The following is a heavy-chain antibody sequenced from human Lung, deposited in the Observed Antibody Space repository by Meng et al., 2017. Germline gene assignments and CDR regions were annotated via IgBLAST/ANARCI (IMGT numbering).Heavy chain of an antibody. Sequence: QVQLEASGPGMVQPSQTRSLTCTVSGGSISRGGYYWSWIRQHPGKGLEWIGYIYYSGSTYYNPSLKSRVTISVDTSKNQFSLKLSSVTAADTAVYYCAREPYYYGSGSYSSYWYFDLWGRGTLVTVSS. J-gene: IGHJ2*01. D-gene: IGHD3-10*01. CDR1: GGSISRGGYY. CDR2: IYYSGST. V-gene: IGHV4-31*03. CDR3: AREPYYYGSGSYSSYWYFDL.